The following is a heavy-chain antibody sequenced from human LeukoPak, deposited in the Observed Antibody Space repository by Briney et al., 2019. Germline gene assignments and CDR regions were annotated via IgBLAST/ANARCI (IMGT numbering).Heavy chain of an antibody. CDR2: FDPEDGES. Sequence: ASVKVSCKVSGASLSETSIHWVRQAPGQWLEWMGGFDPEDGESIFAQRFQGRFSMAEDTSTDTAYMELRSLRPEDTAVYYCATADKWEPLDYWGQGTLVTVSS. V-gene: IGHV1-24*01. CDR1: GASLSETS. CDR3: ATADKWEPLDY. J-gene: IGHJ4*02. D-gene: IGHD1-26*01.